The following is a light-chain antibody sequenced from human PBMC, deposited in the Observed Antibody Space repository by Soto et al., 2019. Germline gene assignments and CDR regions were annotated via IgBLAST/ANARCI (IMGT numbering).Light chain of an antibody. V-gene: IGKV3-15*01. CDR1: QSFSSN. J-gene: IGKJ4*01. Sequence: EIVMTQSPATLSVSPGERATLSCRASQSFSSNLAWYQQKPGQAPRLLIYGASTRATGIPARFSGSGSGTEFTLTISSLEPEDFAVYYCQQYGSSITFGGGTKVDIK. CDR2: GAS. CDR3: QQYGSSIT.